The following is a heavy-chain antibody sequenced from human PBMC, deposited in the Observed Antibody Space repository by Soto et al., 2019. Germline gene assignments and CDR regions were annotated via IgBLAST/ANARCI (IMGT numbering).Heavy chain of an antibody. V-gene: IGHV4-38-2*02. J-gene: IGHJ5*01. D-gene: IGHD2-15*01. CDR1: GYSISSGYY. Sequence: SETLSLTCAVSGYSISSGYYWGWIRQPPGKGLEWIGSIYHSGSTYYNPSLKSRVTISVDTSKNQFSLKLSSVTAADTAVYYCARDVIYCSGGSCYFAAFDSWGQGTLVTVSS. CDR3: ARDVIYCSGGSCYFAAFDS. CDR2: IYHSGST.